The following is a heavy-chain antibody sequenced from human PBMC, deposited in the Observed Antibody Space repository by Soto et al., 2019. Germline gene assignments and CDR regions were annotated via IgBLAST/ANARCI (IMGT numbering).Heavy chain of an antibody. V-gene: IGHV1-69*06. CDR1: GGTFSSYA. Sequence: GASVKVSCKASGGTFSSYAISWVRQAPGQGLEWMGGIIPIFGTANYAQKFQGRVTITADKSTSTAYMELSSLRSEDTAVYYCARGTCGGDCSFDYWGQGTLVTVCS. CDR3: ARGTCGGDCSFDY. D-gene: IGHD2-21*02. J-gene: IGHJ4*02. CDR2: IIPIFGTA.